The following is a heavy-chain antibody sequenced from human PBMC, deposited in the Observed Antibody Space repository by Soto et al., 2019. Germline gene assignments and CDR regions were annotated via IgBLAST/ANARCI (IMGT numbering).Heavy chain of an antibody. CDR3: ASMGYHYGSGSYPLDY. CDR2: MYNSGST. J-gene: IGHJ4*02. CDR1: GGSICSYY. Sequence: SETLSLTCTVSGGSICSYYRTWIRQPPGKGLEWIGFMYNSGSTHYNPSLKSRVTISLDTSKNQFSLNLRSVTAADTAVYYCASMGYHYGSGSYPLDYWGQGTLVTVSS. D-gene: IGHD3-10*01. V-gene: IGHV4-59*08.